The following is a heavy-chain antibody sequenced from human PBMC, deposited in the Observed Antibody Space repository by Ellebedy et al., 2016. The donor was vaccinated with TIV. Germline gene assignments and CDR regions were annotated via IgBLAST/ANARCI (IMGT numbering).Heavy chain of an antibody. CDR3: ATSYDSSGYYDHDAFDI. CDR1: GGSISTYY. V-gene: IGHV4-59*01. CDR2: IYYSGCT. J-gene: IGHJ3*02. D-gene: IGHD3-22*01. Sequence: MPSETLSLTCTVSGGSISTYYWSWIRQPPGKGLEWIGDIYYSGCTKYNPSLKSRVTMSVDTSKKQFSLNLSSVTAADTAVYYCATSYDSSGYYDHDAFDIWGQGTMVTVSS.